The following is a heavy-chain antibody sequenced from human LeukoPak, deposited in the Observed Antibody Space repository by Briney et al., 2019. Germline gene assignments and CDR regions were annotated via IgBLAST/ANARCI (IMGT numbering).Heavy chain of an antibody. D-gene: IGHD3-10*01. Sequence: ASVKVSCKASGYTFTSYYMHWVRQAPGQGLEWMGIINPSGGSTSYAQKFQGRVTMTRDTSTSTVYMELSSLRSEDTAVYYCARDNVLLWFGELLAWFDPWGQGTLVTVSS. CDR3: ARDNVLLWFGELLAWFDP. CDR1: GYTFTSYY. V-gene: IGHV1-46*01. CDR2: INPSGGST. J-gene: IGHJ5*02.